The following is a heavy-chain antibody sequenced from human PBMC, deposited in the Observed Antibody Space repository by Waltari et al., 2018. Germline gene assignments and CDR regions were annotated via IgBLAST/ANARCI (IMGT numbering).Heavy chain of an antibody. J-gene: IGHJ3*02. V-gene: IGHV1-46*03. CDR3: ARGDSLITSEHLLDI. CDR1: GYTFTSYY. D-gene: IGHD3-16*01. Sequence: QVQLVQSGVEVKKPGASVKVSCKASGYTFTSYYMHWVRQAPGQWLVWMGIINPSGGSTSYAQKFQGRVTMTRDTSTSTVYMELSSLRSEDTAVYYCARGDSLITSEHLLDIWGQGTMVTVSS. CDR2: INPSGGST.